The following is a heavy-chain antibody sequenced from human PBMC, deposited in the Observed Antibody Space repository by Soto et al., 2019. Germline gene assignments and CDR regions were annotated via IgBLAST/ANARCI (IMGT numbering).Heavy chain of an antibody. D-gene: IGHD6-13*01. CDR3: AREFGPYSSSWYLPHSLDY. J-gene: IGHJ4*02. V-gene: IGHV1-69*04. CDR2: IIPILGIA. Sequence: SVKVSCKASGGTFSSYTISWVRQAPGQGLEWMGRIIPILGIANYAQKFQGRVTITADKSTSTAYMELSSLRSEDTAVYYCAREFGPYSSSWYLPHSLDYWGQGTLVTVSS. CDR1: GGTFSSYT.